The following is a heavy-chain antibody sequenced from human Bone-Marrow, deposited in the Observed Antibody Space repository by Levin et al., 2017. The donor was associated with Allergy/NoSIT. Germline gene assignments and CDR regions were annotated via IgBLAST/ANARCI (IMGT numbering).Heavy chain of an antibody. CDR3: ARMPLLPSFGESDV. D-gene: IGHD3-10*01. Sequence: SQTLSLTCSVTGASIGSGGSYWSWIRQPAGKGLEWIGRIYATTGSANYNPSLKSRLTISIDTSKNEFALKLNSVTAADTAIYYCARMPLLPSFGESDVWGRGTMVTVSS. CDR1: GASIGSGGSY. CDR2: IYATTGSA. J-gene: IGHJ3*01. V-gene: IGHV4-61*02.